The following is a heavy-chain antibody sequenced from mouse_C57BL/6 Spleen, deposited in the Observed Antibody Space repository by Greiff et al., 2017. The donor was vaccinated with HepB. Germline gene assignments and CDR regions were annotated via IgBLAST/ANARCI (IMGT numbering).Heavy chain of an antibody. V-gene: IGHV1-15*01. Sequence: QVQLKESGAELVRPGASVTLSCKASGYTFTDYEMHWVKQTPVHGLEWIGAIDPETGGTAYNQKFKGKAILTAEKSSSTAYMELRSLTSEDSAVYYCTRSPYYGSSYDAWFAYWGQGTLVTVSA. CDR1: GYTFTDYE. J-gene: IGHJ3*01. CDR2: IDPETGGT. CDR3: TRSPYYGSSYDAWFAY. D-gene: IGHD1-1*01.